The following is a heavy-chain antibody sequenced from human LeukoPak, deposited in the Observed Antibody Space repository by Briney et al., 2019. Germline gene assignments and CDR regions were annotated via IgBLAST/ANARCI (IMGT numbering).Heavy chain of an antibody. J-gene: IGHJ4*02. Sequence: GGSLRLSCAASGFAFSSYAMSWVRQAPGKGLEWVSAISGSGGSTYYADSVKGRFTISRDNSKNTLYLQMNSLRAEDTAVYYCAKGAMVRGVIRYYFDYWGQGTLVTVSS. CDR3: AKGAMVRGVIRYYFDY. V-gene: IGHV3-23*01. D-gene: IGHD3-10*01. CDR1: GFAFSSYA. CDR2: ISGSGGST.